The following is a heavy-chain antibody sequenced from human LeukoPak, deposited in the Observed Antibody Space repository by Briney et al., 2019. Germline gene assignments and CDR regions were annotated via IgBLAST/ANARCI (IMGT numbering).Heavy chain of an antibody. CDR3: ATDTWSSQH. D-gene: IGHD3-10*01. CDR2: INPNSGGT. Sequence: ASVKVSCKASGYTFTGYYMHWVRQAPGQGLEWMGWINPNSGGTNYAQKFQGRVTMTRDTSISTAYMELSSLRSEDTAVYYCATDTWSSQHWGQGTLVTVSS. V-gene: IGHV1-2*02. CDR1: GYTFTGYY. J-gene: IGHJ1*01.